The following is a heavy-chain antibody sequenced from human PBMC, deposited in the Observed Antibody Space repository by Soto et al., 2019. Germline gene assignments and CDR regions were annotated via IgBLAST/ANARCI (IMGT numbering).Heavy chain of an antibody. CDR2: IKSKTDGGTT. Sequence: GGSLRLSCAASGFTFSNAWMSWVRQAPGKGLEWVGRIKSKTDGGTTDYAAPVKGRFTISRDDSKNTLYLQMNSLKTEDTAVYYCXTDYCGDVSSGYYPVDYWGQGTLVTVSS. D-gene: IGHD3-22*01. CDR1: GFTFSNAW. CDR3: XTDYCGDVSSGYYPVDY. J-gene: IGHJ4*02. V-gene: IGHV3-15*01.